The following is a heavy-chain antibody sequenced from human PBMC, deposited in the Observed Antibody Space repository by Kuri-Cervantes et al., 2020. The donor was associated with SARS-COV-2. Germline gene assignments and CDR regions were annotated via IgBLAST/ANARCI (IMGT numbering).Heavy chain of an antibody. CDR1: GFTFSSYS. J-gene: IGHJ4*02. CDR2: ISSSSSYI. CDR3: AREVAAAGY. Sequence: GGSLSLTCAASGFTFSSYSMNWVRQAPGKGLEWVSSISSSSSYIYYADSVKGRFTISRDNAKNSLYLQMNSLRAEDTAVYYCAREVAAAGYWGQGTLVTVSS. D-gene: IGHD6-13*01. V-gene: IGHV3-21*01.